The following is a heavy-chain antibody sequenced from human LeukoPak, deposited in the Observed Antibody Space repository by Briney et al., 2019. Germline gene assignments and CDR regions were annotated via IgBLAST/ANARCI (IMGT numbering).Heavy chain of an antibody. CDR3: ARAGYSYGTGYYFDY. CDR2: IYYTGAT. J-gene: IGHJ4*02. D-gene: IGHD5-18*01. V-gene: IGHV4-59*01. CDR1: GVSISSYY. Sequence: SETLSLTCTVSGVSISSYYRSWIRLPPGKGLEWIGYIYYTGATYYNPSLKSRVTISLDTSKNQFSLKLSSVTAADAAVYYCARAGYSYGTGYYFDYWGQGALVTVSS.